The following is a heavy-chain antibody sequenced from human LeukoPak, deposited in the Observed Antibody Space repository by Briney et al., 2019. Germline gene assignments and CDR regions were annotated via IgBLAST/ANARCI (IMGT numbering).Heavy chain of an antibody. Sequence: GGSLRLSCAASGFTFSSYAMSWVRQAPGKGLEWVSVISGSGGSTYYADSVKGRFTISRDNSKNTLYLQMNSLRGEDTAVYYCAKLPSAGNFDYWGQGTLVTVSS. CDR2: ISGSGGST. CDR1: GFTFSSYA. J-gene: IGHJ4*02. V-gene: IGHV3-23*01. CDR3: AKLPSAGNFDY. D-gene: IGHD6-25*01.